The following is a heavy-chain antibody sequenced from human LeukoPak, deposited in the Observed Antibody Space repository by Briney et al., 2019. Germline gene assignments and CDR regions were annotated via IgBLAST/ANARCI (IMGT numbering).Heavy chain of an antibody. CDR3: AKGVGRYCSGYLLFYY. J-gene: IGHJ4*02. D-gene: IGHD2-15*01. CDR2: ISGSGGST. V-gene: IGHV3-23*01. Sequence: GSLRPSCAVSGFTLTIYAMSWVCQGPGEGLEWVSAISGSGGSTSYADSVKGRFTIRRDNSKNTLYLQMNSLRAEDTAVYYCAKGVGRYCSGYLLFYYWGQGTLVSVSS. CDR1: GFTLTIYA.